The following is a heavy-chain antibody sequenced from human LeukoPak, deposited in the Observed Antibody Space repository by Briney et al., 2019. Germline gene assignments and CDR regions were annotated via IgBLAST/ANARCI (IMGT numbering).Heavy chain of an antibody. V-gene: IGHV3-33*01. Sequence: GRSLRLSCAASGFTFSSCGMHWLRQAPGKGLEWVGVIWYDGSKKYYADSVKGRFTISRDNSKNTLYLQMNSLRADDTAVYYCARSVLSPVLQDFDYWGRGTLVTVSS. CDR2: IWYDGSKK. CDR1: GFTFSSCG. D-gene: IGHD5-24*01. J-gene: IGHJ4*02. CDR3: ARSVLSPVLQDFDY.